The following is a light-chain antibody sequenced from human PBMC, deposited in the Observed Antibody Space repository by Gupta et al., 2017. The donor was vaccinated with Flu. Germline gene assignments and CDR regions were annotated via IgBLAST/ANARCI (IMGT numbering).Light chain of an antibody. CDR1: QSVTSSQ. Sequence: EIVLTQSPATLSLSPGERATLACGASQSVTSSQLAWYQQKPGLAPRLLIYGASSRATGIPERFSGSGSGTDFTLTISRLEPEDFALYYCQQYGSSSGLTFGGGTKVEIK. CDR2: GAS. J-gene: IGKJ4*01. V-gene: IGKV3D-20*01. CDR3: QQYGSSSGLT.